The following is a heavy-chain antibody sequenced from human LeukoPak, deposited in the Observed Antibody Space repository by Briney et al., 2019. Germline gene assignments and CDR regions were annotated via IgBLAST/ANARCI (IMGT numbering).Heavy chain of an antibody. J-gene: IGHJ4*02. CDR1: GYSFTDYW. CDR3: ARRFLADPSGFDY. CDR2: IHPGDSDT. Sequence: GESLKISCKGSGYSFTDYWIGWVRQMPGKGLEWMGIIHPGDSDTRYSPSFQGQVTISADKSISTAYLQWSSLRASDTAMYYCARRFLADPSGFDYWGQGTLVTVSS. V-gene: IGHV5-51*01.